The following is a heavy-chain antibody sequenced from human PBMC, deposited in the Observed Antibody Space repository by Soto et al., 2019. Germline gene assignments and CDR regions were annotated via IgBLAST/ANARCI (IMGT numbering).Heavy chain of an antibody. Sequence: SETLSLTCTVAGGSISSYYWSWIRQPPGKGLEWIGYIYYSGSTNYNPSLKSRVTISVDTSKNQFSLKLSSVTAADTAVYYCARGITIFGVVIIGPWFDPWGQGTLVTVSS. J-gene: IGHJ5*02. CDR1: GGSISSYY. CDR2: IYYSGST. D-gene: IGHD3-3*01. CDR3: ARGITIFGVVIIGPWFDP. V-gene: IGHV4-59*01.